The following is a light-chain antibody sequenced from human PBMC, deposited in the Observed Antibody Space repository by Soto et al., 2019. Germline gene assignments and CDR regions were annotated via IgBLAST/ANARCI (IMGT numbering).Light chain of an antibody. CDR2: GNS. CDR3: QSYDSSLSGYYV. Sequence: QSVLTQPPSVSGAPGQRVTISCTGSSSNIGAGYDVHWYQQPPGTAPKLLIYGNSNRPSGVPDRFSGSKSGTSASLAITGLQAEDEADYYGQSYDSSLSGYYVFGTGTQLTVL. CDR1: SSNIGAGYD. V-gene: IGLV1-40*01. J-gene: IGLJ1*01.